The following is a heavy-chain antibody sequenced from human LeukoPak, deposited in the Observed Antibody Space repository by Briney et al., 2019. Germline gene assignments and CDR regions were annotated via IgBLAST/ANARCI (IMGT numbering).Heavy chain of an antibody. V-gene: IGHV1-46*01. CDR1: GYTFTSYG. CDR2: INPSGGNT. J-gene: IGHJ4*02. D-gene: IGHD3-10*01. Sequence: GASVKVSCKASGYTFTSYGISWVRQAPGQGLEWMGIINPSGGNTNYAQKFQGRVTMTRDTSTSTVYMELSSLRSDDTAVYYCVREEVGGYFDYWGQGTQVTVSS. CDR3: VREEVGGYFDY.